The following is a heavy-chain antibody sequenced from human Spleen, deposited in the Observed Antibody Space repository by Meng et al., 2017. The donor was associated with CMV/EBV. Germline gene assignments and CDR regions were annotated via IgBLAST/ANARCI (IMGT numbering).Heavy chain of an antibody. CDR2: IYWNDDK. V-gene: IGHV2-5*01. Sequence: FSGFSLRSNGEGVGWIRQAPGKALEWLALIYWNDDKRYSTSLKTRLTIIRDTSKNKVVLTVTNMDPVDTATYYCAHTKVIPATAWFDPWGQGTLVTVSS. CDR1: GFSLRSNGEG. CDR3: AHTKVIPATAWFDP. J-gene: IGHJ5*02. D-gene: IGHD2/OR15-2a*01.